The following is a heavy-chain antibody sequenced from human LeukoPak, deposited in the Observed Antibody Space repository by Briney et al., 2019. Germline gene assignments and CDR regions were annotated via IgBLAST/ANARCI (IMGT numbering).Heavy chain of an antibody. CDR2: VSSSSSYI. J-gene: IGHJ3*02. V-gene: IGHV3-21*01. Sequence: GGSLRLSCAASGFTFSSYSMNWVRQAPGKGLEWVSSVSSSSSYIYYADSVKGRFTISRDNAKNSLYLQMNSLRAEDTAVYYCARGQIAAAEIWGQGTMVTVSS. CDR1: GFTFSSYS. D-gene: IGHD6-13*01. CDR3: ARGQIAAAEI.